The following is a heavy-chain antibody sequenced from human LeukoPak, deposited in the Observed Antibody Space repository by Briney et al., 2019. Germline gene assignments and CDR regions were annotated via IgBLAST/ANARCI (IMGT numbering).Heavy chain of an antibody. CDR2: MNPNSGNT. J-gene: IGHJ6*03. V-gene: IGHV1-8*03. CDR3: AREDGDVGPLQDYYYMDV. CDR1: GYTFTSYD. Sequence: ASVKVSCKASGYTFTSYDINWVRQATGQGLEWMGWMNPNSGNTGYAQKSQGRVTITRNTSISTAYMELSSLRSEDTAVYYCAREDGDVGPLQDYYYMDVWGKGTTVTVSS. D-gene: IGHD4-17*01.